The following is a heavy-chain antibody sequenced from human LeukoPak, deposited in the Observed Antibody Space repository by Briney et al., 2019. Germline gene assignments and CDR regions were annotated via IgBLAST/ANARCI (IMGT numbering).Heavy chain of an antibody. CDR3: ARDRRSSPNWFDP. CDR1: GGSFSGYY. V-gene: IGHV4-34*01. Sequence: KASETLSLTCAVYGGSFSGYYWSWIRQPPGKGLEWIGEINHSGSTNYNPSLKSRVTISVDTSKNQFSLKLSSVTAADTAVYYCARDRRSSPNWFDPWGQGTLVTVPS. D-gene: IGHD6-13*01. J-gene: IGHJ5*02. CDR2: INHSGST.